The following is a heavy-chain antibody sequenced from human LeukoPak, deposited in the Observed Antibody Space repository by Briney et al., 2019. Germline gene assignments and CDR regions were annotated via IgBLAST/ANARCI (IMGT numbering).Heavy chain of an antibody. D-gene: IGHD3-22*01. V-gene: IGHV4-34*01. Sequence: PSETLSLTCAVHGGSFSGYYWSWIRQDPGKGLEWVGEINHSGSTNYNPSLKSRVTISVDTSKNQFSLKLGSVTAADTAVYYWARGPPGDSSGYYLNYWGQGTLVTVP. CDR1: GGSFSGYY. CDR3: ARGPPGDSSGYYLNY. J-gene: IGHJ4*02. CDR2: INHSGST.